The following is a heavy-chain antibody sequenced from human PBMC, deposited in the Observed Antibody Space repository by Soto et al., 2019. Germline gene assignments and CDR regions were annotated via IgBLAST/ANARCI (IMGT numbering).Heavy chain of an antibody. J-gene: IGHJ5*02. CDR2: IYPGDSDT. CDR1: GYSFTSYW. Sequence: EVQLVQSGAEVKKPGESLKISCKGSGYSFTSYWIGWVRQMPGKGLEWMGIIYPGDSDTRYSPSFQGQVTISADKSISTAYLQWSSLKASDTAMYYCARQRDSKTELDSYGNWFDPWGQGTLVTVSS. CDR3: ARQRDSKTELDSYGNWFDP. V-gene: IGHV5-51*01. D-gene: IGHD5-18*01.